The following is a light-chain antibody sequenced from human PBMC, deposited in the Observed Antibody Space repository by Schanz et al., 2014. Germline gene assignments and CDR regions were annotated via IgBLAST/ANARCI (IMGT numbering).Light chain of an antibody. CDR3: QQRSNWPPLT. CDR2: GAS. V-gene: IGKV3D-20*02. CDR1: QTVNGNY. J-gene: IGKJ4*01. Sequence: EIVLTQSPGTLSLSPGERATLSCRASQTVNGNYIAWYQEKPGQAPRLLIYGASSRATGIPDRFSGSGSGTDFTLTIRSLEPEDFAVYYCQQRSNWPPLTFGGGTKVEFK.